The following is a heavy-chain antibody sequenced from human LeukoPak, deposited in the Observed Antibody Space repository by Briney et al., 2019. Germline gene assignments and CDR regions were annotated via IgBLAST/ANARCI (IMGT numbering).Heavy chain of an antibody. Sequence: SETLSLTCTVSDYSISSGFYWGWIRQPPGKGLDWIGSVNHSGRTYYNPSLKSRVTISVDTSKNQFSLKLYSVTAADTAVYYCARGDSSPYYYYYMDVWGKGTTVTVSS. D-gene: IGHD3-22*01. J-gene: IGHJ6*03. V-gene: IGHV4-38-2*02. CDR2: VNHSGRT. CDR1: DYSISSGFY. CDR3: ARGDSSPYYYYYMDV.